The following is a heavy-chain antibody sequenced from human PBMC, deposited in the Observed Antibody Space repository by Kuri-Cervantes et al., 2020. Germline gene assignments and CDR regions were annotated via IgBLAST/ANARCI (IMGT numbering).Heavy chain of an antibody. J-gene: IGHJ6*02. CDR1: GGSISSYY. V-gene: IGHV4-4*07. CDR2: IYTSGST. D-gene: IGHD3-22*01. Sequence: SETLSLTCTVSGGSISSYYWSWIRQPAGKGLEWIGRIYTSGSTNYNPSLKSRVTISVDTSKNQFSLKLSSVTAADTAVYYCAREGTIYYYDSSGYYRQNYYYGMDVWGQGTTVTVSS. CDR3: AREGTIYYYDSSGYYRQNYYYGMDV.